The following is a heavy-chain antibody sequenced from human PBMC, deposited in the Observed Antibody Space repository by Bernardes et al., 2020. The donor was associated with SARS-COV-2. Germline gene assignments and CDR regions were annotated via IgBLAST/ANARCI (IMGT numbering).Heavy chain of an antibody. CDR3: AIGQWRPDYYYGLDV. CDR2: SRGKGDSYTT. CDR1: GFTFSDHY. D-gene: IGHD6-19*01. J-gene: IGHJ6*02. V-gene: IGHV3-72*01. Sequence: GGSLRLSCAASGFTFSDHYMDWVRQAPGKGLEWVGRSRGKGDSYTTEYAASVKGTFTISRDDSKNSVYLQMNSLKIEDTAVYYCAIGQWRPDYYYGLDVGGQGPRVTV.